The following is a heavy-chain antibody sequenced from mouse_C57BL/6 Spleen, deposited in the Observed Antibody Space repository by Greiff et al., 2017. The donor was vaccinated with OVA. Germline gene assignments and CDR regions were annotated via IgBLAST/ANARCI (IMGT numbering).Heavy chain of an antibody. V-gene: IGHV5-4*01. CDR2: ISDGGSYT. CDR3: ARDGLRYPYAMDY. CDR1: GFTFSSYA. Sequence: EVMLVESGGGLVKPGGSLKLSCAASGFTFSSYAMSWVRQTPEKRLEWVATISDGGSYTYYPDNVKGRFTISRDNAKNNLYLQMSHLKSEDTAMYYCARDGLRYPYAMDYWGQGTSVTVSS. D-gene: IGHD1-1*01. J-gene: IGHJ4*01.